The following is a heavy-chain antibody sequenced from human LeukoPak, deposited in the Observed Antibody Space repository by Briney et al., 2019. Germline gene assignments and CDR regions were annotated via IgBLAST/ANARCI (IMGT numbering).Heavy chain of an antibody. D-gene: IGHD5-18*01. V-gene: IGHV3-23*01. CDR1: GFTFSSYA. CDR2: INYSGGST. Sequence: PGGSLRLSCAASGFTFSSYAMSWVRQAPGKGLEWVSSINYSGGSTYYADSVKGRFTISRDNSKNTLYLQMNSLRAEDTAVYYCAKGDTAMVPGYWGQGTLVTVSS. J-gene: IGHJ4*02. CDR3: AKGDTAMVPGY.